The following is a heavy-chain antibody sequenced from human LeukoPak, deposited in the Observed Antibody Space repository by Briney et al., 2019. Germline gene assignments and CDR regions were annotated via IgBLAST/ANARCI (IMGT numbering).Heavy chain of an antibody. CDR3: ARGPWVRGVRFDY. D-gene: IGHD3-10*01. J-gene: IGHJ4*02. V-gene: IGHV4-34*01. Sequence: PSETLSLTCAVYGRSFSGYYWSWIRQPPGKGLEWIGEINHSGSTNYNPSLKSRVTISVDTSKNQFSLKLSSVTAADTAVYYCARGPWVRGVRFDYWGQGTLVTVSS. CDR2: INHSGST. CDR1: GRSFSGYY.